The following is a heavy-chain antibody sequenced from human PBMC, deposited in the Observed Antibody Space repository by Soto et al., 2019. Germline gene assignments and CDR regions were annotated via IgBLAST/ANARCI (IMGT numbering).Heavy chain of an antibody. CDR2: IYWDDDK. CDR1: GFSLSTSGVG. D-gene: IGHD3-22*01. Sequence: QITLKESGPPLVKPTQTLTLTCTFSGFSLSTSGVGVGWIRQPPGKALEWLALIYWDDDKRYSPSLKSRLTITKDTSKNQVVLTMTNMDPVDTATYYCAHYYYELGNDAFDIWGQGTMVTVSS. J-gene: IGHJ3*02. CDR3: AHYYYELGNDAFDI. V-gene: IGHV2-5*02.